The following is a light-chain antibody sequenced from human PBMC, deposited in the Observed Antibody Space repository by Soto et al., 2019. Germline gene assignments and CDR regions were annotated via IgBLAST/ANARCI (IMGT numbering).Light chain of an antibody. CDR3: SSYAGSNNFV. CDR2: EVT. J-gene: IGLJ1*01. CDR1: SXDVGYYDY. Sequence: QSVLAQPPSASGFPGQSVTISCTGTSXDVGYYDYVSWYQQHPGKAPKLVIYEVTKRPSGVPDRVSASKSGNTASLTVSGLRAEDEADYYCSSYAGSNNFVFGSGTKSPS. V-gene: IGLV2-8*01.